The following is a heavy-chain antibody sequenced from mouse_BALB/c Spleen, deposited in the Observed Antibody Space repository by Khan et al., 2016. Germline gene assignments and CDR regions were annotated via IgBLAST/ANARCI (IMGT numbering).Heavy chain of an antibody. V-gene: IGHV1-87*01. Sequence: QVRLQQSGAELARPGASVKLSCKASGYTFTTYWMQWVKQRPGQGLEWIGTIYPGGGDTRYTQKFKGKATLTADKSSSTAYMQLSRLASEDSAVYYCARGNSYYDYDYWGQGTTLTVSS. CDR1: GYTFTTYW. CDR3: ARGNSYYDYDY. D-gene: IGHD2-4*01. J-gene: IGHJ2*01. CDR2: IYPGGGDT.